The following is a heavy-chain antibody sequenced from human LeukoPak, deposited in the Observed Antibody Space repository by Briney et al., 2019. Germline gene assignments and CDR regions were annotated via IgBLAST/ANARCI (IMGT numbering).Heavy chain of an antibody. CDR3: AKERGGAVAGTDY. Sequence: GGSLRLSCAASGFTFSSYGMHWVRQAPGKGLEWVAVISYDGSNKYYADSVKGRLTISRDNSKNTLYLQMNSLRAEDTAVYYCAKERGGAVAGTDYWGQGTLVTVSS. CDR1: GFTFSSYG. D-gene: IGHD6-19*01. CDR2: ISYDGSNK. V-gene: IGHV3-30*18. J-gene: IGHJ4*02.